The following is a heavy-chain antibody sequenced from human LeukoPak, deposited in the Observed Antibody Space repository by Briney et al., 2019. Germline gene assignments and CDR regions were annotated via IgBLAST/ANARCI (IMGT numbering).Heavy chain of an antibody. J-gene: IGHJ5*02. CDR2: IYHSGST. V-gene: IGHV4-38-2*01. CDR3: ARLYGSGRNWFDP. D-gene: IGHD3-10*01. CDR1: GYSISSDYY. Sequence: PSETLSLTCAVSGYSISSDYYWGWIRQPPGKGLEWIGSIYHSGSTYYNPSLKSRVTISVDTSKNQFSLKLSSVTAADTAVYYYARLYGSGRNWFDPWGQGTLVTVSS.